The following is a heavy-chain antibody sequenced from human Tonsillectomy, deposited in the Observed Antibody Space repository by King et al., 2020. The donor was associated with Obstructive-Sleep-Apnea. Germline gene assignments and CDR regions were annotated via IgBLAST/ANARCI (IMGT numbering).Heavy chain of an antibody. CDR2: IYYSGST. Sequence: VQLKESGPGLVKPSETLSLTCTVSGGSISSYYWSWIRQPPGKGLEWIGYIYYSGSTNYNPSLKSRVTISVDTSKNQFSLKLSSVTAADTAVYYCASYRLGRERQVDYWGQGTLVTVSS. CDR1: GGSISSYY. D-gene: IGHD3-16*02. CDR3: ASYRLGRERQVDY. J-gene: IGHJ4*02. V-gene: IGHV4-59*01.